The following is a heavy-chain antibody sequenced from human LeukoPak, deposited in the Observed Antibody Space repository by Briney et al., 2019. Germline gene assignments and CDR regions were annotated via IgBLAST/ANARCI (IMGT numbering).Heavy chain of an antibody. CDR2: IDTSSSTM. CDR3: ARDLEQQLFDL. D-gene: IGHD6-13*01. J-gene: IGHJ5*02. CDR1: AFTFSDYS. V-gene: IGHV3-48*04. Sequence: GGSLRLSCAASAFTFSDYSMNWVRQAPGKGLEWISYIDTSSSTMYYADSVMGRFTISRDNAKNSLYLQMNSLRAEDTAAYYCARDLEQQLFDLWGQGTLVTVSS.